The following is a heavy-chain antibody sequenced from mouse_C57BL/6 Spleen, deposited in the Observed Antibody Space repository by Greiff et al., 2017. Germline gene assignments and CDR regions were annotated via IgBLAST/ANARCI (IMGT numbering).Heavy chain of an antibody. Sequence: EVQLVESGGGLVKPGGSLKLSCAASGFTFSDYGMHWVRQAPEKGLEWVAYISSGSSTIYYADTVKGRFTISRDNAKNTLFLQMTSLRSEDTAMYYCARTGDYYGSSYVWGQGTTLTVSS. V-gene: IGHV5-17*01. J-gene: IGHJ2*01. D-gene: IGHD1-1*01. CDR1: GFTFSDYG. CDR3: ARTGDYYGSSYV. CDR2: ISSGSSTI.